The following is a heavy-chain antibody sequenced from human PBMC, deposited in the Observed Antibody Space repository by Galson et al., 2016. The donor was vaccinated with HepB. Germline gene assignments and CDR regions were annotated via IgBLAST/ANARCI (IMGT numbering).Heavy chain of an antibody. CDR2: ITWDSGRIGII. CDR1: GLTFDEYG. CDR3: VKDIMAGGMDV. D-gene: IGHD3-10*01. V-gene: IGHV3-9*01. J-gene: IGHJ6*02. Sequence: SLRLSCAVSGLTFDEYGKHWVRQVPGKGLEWVSGITWDSGRIGIIGYADSVKGRFTISRDNAKNSLYLQMNSLSPEDTALYYCVKDIMAGGMDVWGQGTTVTVSS.